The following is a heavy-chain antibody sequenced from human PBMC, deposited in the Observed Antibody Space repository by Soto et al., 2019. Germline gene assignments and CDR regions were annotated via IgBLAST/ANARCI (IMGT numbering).Heavy chain of an antibody. V-gene: IGHV3-11*01. J-gene: IGHJ6*02. CDR3: ARDKGSSSWYVLGGGSYYYGMDV. D-gene: IGHD6-13*01. CDR2: ISSSGSTI. CDR1: GFTFSDYY. Sequence: KPGGSLRLSCAASGFTFSDYYMSWIRQAPGKGLEWVSYISSSGSTIYYADSVKGRFTISRDNAKNSLYLQMNSLRAEDTAVYYCARDKGSSSWYVLGGGSYYYGMDVWGQGTTVTVSS.